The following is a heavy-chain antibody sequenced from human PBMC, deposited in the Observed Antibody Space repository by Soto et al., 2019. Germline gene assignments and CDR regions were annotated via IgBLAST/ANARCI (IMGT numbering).Heavy chain of an antibody. J-gene: IGHJ3*02. CDR3: ARERNDYVPTRRPQGAFDI. CDR1: GFTFSSYA. D-gene: IGHD4-17*01. Sequence: QVQLVESGGGVVQPGRSLRLSCAASGFTFSSYAMHWVRQAPGKGLEWVAVISYDGSNKYYADSVKGRFTISRDNSKNTLYLQMNSVTAEDTAVYYCARERNDYVPTRRPQGAFDIGGQGTIVTVSS. V-gene: IGHV3-30-3*01. CDR2: ISYDGSNK.